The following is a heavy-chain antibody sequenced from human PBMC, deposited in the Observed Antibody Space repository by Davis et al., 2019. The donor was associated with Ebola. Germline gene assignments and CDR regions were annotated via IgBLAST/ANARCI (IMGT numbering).Heavy chain of an antibody. D-gene: IGHD2-15*01. J-gene: IGHJ6*02. V-gene: IGHV3-21*04. CDR2: ISSSSSYI. CDR1: GFTFSSYS. CDR3: ARGGCGGSCYVGYYYGMDV. Sequence: GGSLRLSCAASGFTFSSYSMNWVRQAPGKGLEWVSSISSSSSYIYYADSVKGRFTISRDNAKNSLYLQMNSLRAEDTAVYYCARGGCGGSCYVGYYYGMDVWGQGTTVTVSS.